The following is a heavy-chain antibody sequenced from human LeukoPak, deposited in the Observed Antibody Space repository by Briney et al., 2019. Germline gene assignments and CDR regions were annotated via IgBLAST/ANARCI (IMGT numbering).Heavy chain of an antibody. V-gene: IGHV1-46*01. Sequence: ASVKVSCKASGYTFTSYYILWVRQAPGQGLEWMGVINLSGGSTTYAQKFQGRVTMTRDTSTSTVYMELSSLRSEDTAVYYCARDIMVMTYYYYYGMDVWGQGTTVTVPS. CDR2: INLSGGST. CDR3: ARDIMVMTYYYYYGMDV. D-gene: IGHD2-21*02. J-gene: IGHJ6*02. CDR1: GYTFTSYY.